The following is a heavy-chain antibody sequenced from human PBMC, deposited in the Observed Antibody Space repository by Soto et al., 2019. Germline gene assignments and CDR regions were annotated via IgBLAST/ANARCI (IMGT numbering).Heavy chain of an antibody. D-gene: IGHD3-10*01. CDR3: RSLPGSYYNFPIYFDY. Sequence: QLQLQESGPGLVKPSETLSLTCTVSGGSISSSSYYWGWIRQPPGKGLEWIGSIYYSGSTYYNPSLKSRVTISVDTSKNQFSLKLSSVTAADTAVYYCRSLPGSYYNFPIYFDYWGQGTLVTVSS. CDR1: GGSISSSSYY. V-gene: IGHV4-39*01. CDR2: IYYSGST. J-gene: IGHJ4*02.